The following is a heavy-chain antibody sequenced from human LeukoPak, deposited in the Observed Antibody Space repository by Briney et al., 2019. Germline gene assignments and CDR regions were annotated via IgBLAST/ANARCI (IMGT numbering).Heavy chain of an antibody. D-gene: IGHD4-17*01. Sequence: SVKVSCKTSGGTFSSYAISWVRQAPGQGLEWMGRIIPIFGTANYAQKFQGRVTITTDESTSTAYMELSSLRSEDTAVYYCATTVTNHAFDIWGQGTMVTVSS. J-gene: IGHJ3*02. CDR2: IIPIFGTA. CDR1: GGTFSSYA. V-gene: IGHV1-69*05. CDR3: ATTVTNHAFDI.